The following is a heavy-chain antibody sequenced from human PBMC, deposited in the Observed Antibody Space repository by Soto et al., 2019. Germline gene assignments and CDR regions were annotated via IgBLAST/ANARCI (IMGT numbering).Heavy chain of an antibody. J-gene: IGHJ5*02. CDR1: GFTLSSYS. CDR3: WIAAAVDNWFDP. D-gene: IGHD6-13*01. V-gene: IGHV3-21*01. Sequence: LRLSCAASGFTLSSYSMNWVRQAPGKGLEWVSSISSSSSYIYYADSVKGRFTISRDNAKNSLYLQMNSLRAEDTAVYYCWIAAAVDNWFDPWGQGTLVTVSS. CDR2: ISSSSSYI.